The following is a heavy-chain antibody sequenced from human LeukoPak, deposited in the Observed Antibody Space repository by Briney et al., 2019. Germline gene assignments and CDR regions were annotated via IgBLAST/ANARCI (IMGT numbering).Heavy chain of an antibody. D-gene: IGHD1-26*01. CDR3: ASGGTSGSYSRFDY. CDR1: GFTFSSSA. J-gene: IGHJ4*02. V-gene: IGHV3-23*01. Sequence: GGSLRLSCAASGFTFSSSAMTWVRQAPGKGLEWVSTISGGGGSTYYADSVKGRFTISRGNSENTLYLQMNSLRAEDTAVYYCASGGTSGSYSRFDYWGQGTLVTVSS. CDR2: ISGGGGST.